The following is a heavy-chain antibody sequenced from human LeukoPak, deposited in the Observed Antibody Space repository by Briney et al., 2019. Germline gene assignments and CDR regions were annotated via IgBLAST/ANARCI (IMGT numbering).Heavy chain of an antibody. V-gene: IGHV1-69*05. CDR1: GGTFNSYA. CDR2: IIPIYGTA. CDR3: ARGSAYYDILTGYSYYYYYYYMDV. Sequence: APVKVSCKASGGTFNSYAISWVRQAPGHGLEWMGGIIPIYGTAKYAQKFQGRVTISTDESTSTAYMELSSLRSEDTAVYYCARGSAYYDILTGYSYYYYYYYMDVWGKGTTVTVSS. D-gene: IGHD3-9*01. J-gene: IGHJ6*03.